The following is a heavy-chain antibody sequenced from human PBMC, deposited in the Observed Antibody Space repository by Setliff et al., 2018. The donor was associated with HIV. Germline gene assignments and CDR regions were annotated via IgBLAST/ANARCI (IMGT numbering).Heavy chain of an antibody. J-gene: IGHJ4*01. CDR1: GGSFSGYY. Sequence: SETLSLTCAVYGGSFSGYYWSWIRQPPGKGLEWIGNIYHTGSSYYNPSLKSRVTISVDTSKNQFSLKLSSVTAADTAVYYCARGMDYYDTSGYYQYYFD. CDR2: IYHTGSS. CDR3: ARGMDYYDTSGYYQYYFD. D-gene: IGHD3-22*01. V-gene: IGHV4-34*01.